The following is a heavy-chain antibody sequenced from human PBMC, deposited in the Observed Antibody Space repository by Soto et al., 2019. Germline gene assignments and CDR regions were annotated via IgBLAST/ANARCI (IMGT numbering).Heavy chain of an antibody. Sequence: GGSLRLSCAASGFSFSGRWMHWVRQAPGKGLVWVSRINSDGSNTNYADSVKGRFTISRDNAKNTLYLQMNSLRAEDTAVYYCARTGKFYYYDNSGLPFDPWGQGTLVTVSS. D-gene: IGHD3-22*01. J-gene: IGHJ5*02. CDR2: INSDGSNT. V-gene: IGHV3-74*01. CDR1: GFSFSGRW. CDR3: ARTGKFYYYDNSGLPFDP.